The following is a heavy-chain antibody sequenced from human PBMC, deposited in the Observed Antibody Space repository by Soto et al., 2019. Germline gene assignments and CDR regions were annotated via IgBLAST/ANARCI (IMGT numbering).Heavy chain of an antibody. CDR1: GFPFSSSV. V-gene: IGHV1-58*01. J-gene: IGHJ2*01. Sequence: QMQLVQSGPEVKKPGTSVKVSCKASGFPFSSSVVQWVRQGRGQRLEWIGWIVVGSGHTKYAQKFQERVSITRDMSTSTAYMELTGLRSEDTAMYYCATPDYGDYWYFDLWGRGTLVTVSS. CDR3: ATPDYGDYWYFDL. D-gene: IGHD4-17*01. CDR2: IVVGSGHT.